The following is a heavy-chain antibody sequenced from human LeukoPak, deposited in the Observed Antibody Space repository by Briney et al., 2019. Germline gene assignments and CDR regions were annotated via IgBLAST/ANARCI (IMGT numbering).Heavy chain of an antibody. CDR2: IYYSGST. V-gene: IGHV4-59*01. CDR3: AREVHGSGSYYNWFDP. CDR1: GGSISSYY. J-gene: IGHJ5*02. D-gene: IGHD3-10*01. Sequence: PSETLSLTCTVSGGSISSYYWSWIRQPPGKGLEWIGYIYYSGSTNYNPSLKSRVTISVDTSKNQFSLKLSSVTAADTAVYYCAREVHGSGSYYNWFDPWGQGTLVTVSS.